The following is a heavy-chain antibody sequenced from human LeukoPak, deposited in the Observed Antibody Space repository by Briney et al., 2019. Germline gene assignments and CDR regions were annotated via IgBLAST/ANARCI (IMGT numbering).Heavy chain of an antibody. V-gene: IGHV4-38-2*02. Sequence: SETLSLTCTVSGYSISSGYYWGWIRQPPGKGLEWIGSIYHSGSTYYNPSLKSRVTISVDTSKNQFSLKLSSVTAADTAVYYCAVGNWGFFNYWGQGTLVTVSS. CDR3: AVGNWGFFNY. D-gene: IGHD7-27*01. CDR1: GYSISSGYY. CDR2: IYHSGST. J-gene: IGHJ4*02.